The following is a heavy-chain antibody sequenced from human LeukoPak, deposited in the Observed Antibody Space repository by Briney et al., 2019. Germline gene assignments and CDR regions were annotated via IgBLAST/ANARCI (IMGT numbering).Heavy chain of an antibody. CDR1: GGTFISYA. V-gene: IGHV1-69*04. CDR3: ARDVPKAITGTTFFDP. CDR2: IIPILGIA. Sequence: GSSVKVSCKASGGTFISYAISWVRQAPGRGLDWMGRIIPILGIANYAQKFQGRVTITADKSTSTAYMELSSLRSEDTAVYYCARDVPKAITGTTFFDPWGQGTLVTVSS. J-gene: IGHJ5*02. D-gene: IGHD1-7*01.